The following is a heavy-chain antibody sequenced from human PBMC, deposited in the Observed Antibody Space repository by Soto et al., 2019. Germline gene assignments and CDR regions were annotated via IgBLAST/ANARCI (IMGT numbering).Heavy chain of an antibody. D-gene: IGHD3-22*01. CDR3: ARESYFNYYDSSGYPPDAFDI. CDR1: GGSISSGDYY. CDR2: IYYSGST. J-gene: IGHJ3*02. Sequence: SETLSLTCTVSGGSISSGDYYWSWIRQPPGKGLEWIGYIYYSGSTYYNPSLKSRVTISVDTSKNQFSLKLSSVTAADTAVYYCARESYFNYYDSSGYPPDAFDIWGQGTMVTVSS. V-gene: IGHV4-30-4*01.